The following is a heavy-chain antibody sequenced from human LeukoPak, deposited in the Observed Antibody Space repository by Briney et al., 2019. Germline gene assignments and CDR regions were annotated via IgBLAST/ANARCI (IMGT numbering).Heavy chain of an antibody. J-gene: IGHJ3*01. CDR3: ARGRYGANPLSL. D-gene: IGHD4/OR15-4a*01. CDR1: GYTFITYE. Sequence: ASVKVSCKASGYTFITYEIIWVRQATGQGLELMGWVNPNSGNTGYAQKFQGRVTMTRDTSKDTAYMELSSLRSEDTGVYFCARGRYGANPLSLWGQGTMVTVAS. CDR2: VNPNSGNT. V-gene: IGHV1-8*01.